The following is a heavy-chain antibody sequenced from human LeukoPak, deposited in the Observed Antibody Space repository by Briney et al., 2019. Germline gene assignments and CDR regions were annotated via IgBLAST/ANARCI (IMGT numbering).Heavy chain of an antibody. CDR2: INHSGST. CDR1: GGSFSGYY. D-gene: IGHD5-12*01. J-gene: IGHJ3*02. Sequence: SETLSLTCAVSGGSFSGYYWSWIRQPPGEGLEWIGEINHSGSTNYNPSLKSRVTISVDTSKNQFSLKLSSVTAADTAVYYCARDGEWLDAFDIWGQGTMVTVSS. CDR3: ARDGEWLDAFDI. V-gene: IGHV4-34*01.